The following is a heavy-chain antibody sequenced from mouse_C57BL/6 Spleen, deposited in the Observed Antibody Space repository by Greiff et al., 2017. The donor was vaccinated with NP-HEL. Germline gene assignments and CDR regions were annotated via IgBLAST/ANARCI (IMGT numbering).Heavy chain of an antibody. CDR1: GYTFTDYS. CDR2: INPNSGGT. CDR3: AGYSNYHY. J-gene: IGHJ2*01. D-gene: IGHD2-5*01. V-gene: IGHV1-26*01. Sequence: EVQLQQSGPGLVKPGASVKISCKASGYTFTDYSMNWVQQSHGKSLEWIGDINPNSGGTSYNQKFKGKATLTVDTSSSTAYMELRSLTSEDSAVYYCAGYSNYHYWGQGTTLTVSS.